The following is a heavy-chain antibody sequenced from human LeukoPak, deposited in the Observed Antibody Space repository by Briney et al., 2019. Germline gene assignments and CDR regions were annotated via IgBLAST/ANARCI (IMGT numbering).Heavy chain of an antibody. Sequence: SQTLSLTCTVSGGSISSGGYSWSWIRQPPGKGLEWLGYVFHSGSAYYNPSLKSRVSISIDRSKNQFSLNLSSMTAADTAVYYCANPRGARWDFEYWGQGTLVTVSS. V-gene: IGHV4-30-2*01. D-gene: IGHD5-24*01. CDR2: VFHSGSA. CDR3: ANPRGARWDFEY. CDR1: GGSISSGGYS. J-gene: IGHJ4*02.